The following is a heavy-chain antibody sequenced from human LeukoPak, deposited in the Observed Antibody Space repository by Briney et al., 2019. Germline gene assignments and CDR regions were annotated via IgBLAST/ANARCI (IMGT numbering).Heavy chain of an antibody. D-gene: IGHD1-26*01. V-gene: IGHV4-61*01. CDR2: IYYSGST. J-gene: IGHJ4*02. CDR3: ARDRVRGSSNPYFDY. Sequence: SETLSLTCTVSGGSISSGSYYWSWIRQPPGKGLEWIGYIYYSGSTNYNPSLKSRVTISIDTSKNQFSLKLSSVTAADTAVYYCARDRVRGSSNPYFDYWGQGTLVTVSS. CDR1: GGSISSGSYY.